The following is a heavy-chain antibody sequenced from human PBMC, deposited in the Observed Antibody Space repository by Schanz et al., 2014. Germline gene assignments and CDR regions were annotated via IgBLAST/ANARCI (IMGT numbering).Heavy chain of an antibody. CDR2: ISGTGGDDT. J-gene: IGHJ3*02. V-gene: IGHV3-23*04. Sequence: VQLVESGGGLVKPGGSLRLSCAASGFIFSDYYMTWVRQAPGKGLLWVSSISGTGGDDTYYADSVKGRFTISRDNSKNTLYLQMNSLRPEDTAVYYCAKGRFGELSAFDIWGQGTMVTVSS. D-gene: IGHD3-10*01. CDR3: AKGRFGELSAFDI. CDR1: GFIFSDYY.